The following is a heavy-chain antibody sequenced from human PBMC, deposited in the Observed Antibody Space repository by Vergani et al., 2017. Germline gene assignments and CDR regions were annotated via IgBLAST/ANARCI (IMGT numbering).Heavy chain of an antibody. Sequence: EVQLLESGGGLVQSGGSLRLSCVASRFTFSSYAMSWVRQAPGKGLEWVSAISGSGGSTYYADSVKGRFTISRDNSKNTLYLQMNSLRAEDTAVYYCAKGGAVAGTSGMGFDYWGQGTLVTVSS. CDR1: RFTFSSYA. CDR3: AKGGAVAGTSGMGFDY. V-gene: IGHV3-23*01. CDR2: ISGSGGST. D-gene: IGHD6-19*01. J-gene: IGHJ4*02.